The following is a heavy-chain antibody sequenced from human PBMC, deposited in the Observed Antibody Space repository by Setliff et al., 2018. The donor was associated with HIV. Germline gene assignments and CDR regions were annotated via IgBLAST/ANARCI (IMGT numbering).Heavy chain of an antibody. D-gene: IGHD1-26*01. CDR3: ATWAFLVNMDV. CDR2: ISYDGSNK. J-gene: IGHJ6*02. V-gene: IGHV3-30*14. Sequence: GGSLRLSCATSGFTFSSYAMHWVRQAPGKGLEWVAVISYDGSNKYYADSVKGRFTISRDNSKNTLYLQMGSLRAEDMAVYYCATWAFLVNMDVWGQGTTVTVSS. CDR1: GFTFSSYA.